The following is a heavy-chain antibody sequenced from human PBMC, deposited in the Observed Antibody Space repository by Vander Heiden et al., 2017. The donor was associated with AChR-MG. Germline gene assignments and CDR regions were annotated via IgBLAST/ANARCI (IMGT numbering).Heavy chain of an antibody. CDR2: ISWNSGSI. CDR3: AKDMSTEWGIALDY. J-gene: IGHJ4*02. V-gene: IGHV3-9*01. D-gene: IGHD6-13*01. Sequence: VQLVESGGGLVQPGRSLRLSCAASGFTFDDYAMHWVRQAPGKGLEWVSGISWNSGSIGYADSVKGRFTISRDNAKNSLYLQMNSLRAEDTALYYCAKDMSTEWGIALDYWGQGTLVTASS. CDR1: GFTFDDYA.